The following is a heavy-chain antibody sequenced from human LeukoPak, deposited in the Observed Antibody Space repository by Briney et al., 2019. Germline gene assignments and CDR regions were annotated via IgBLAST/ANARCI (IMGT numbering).Heavy chain of an antibody. CDR1: GGSISSYY. D-gene: IGHD6-13*01. Sequence: SETLSLTCTVSGGSISSYYWSWIRQPAGKGLEWIGRIYTSGSTNYNPSLKSRVTMSVDTSKNQFSLKLSSVTAADTAVYYCARDGRGSAGTMAYYYYYYYMDVWGKGTTVTISS. CDR2: IYTSGST. V-gene: IGHV4-4*07. J-gene: IGHJ6*03. CDR3: ARDGRGSAGTMAYYYYYYYMDV.